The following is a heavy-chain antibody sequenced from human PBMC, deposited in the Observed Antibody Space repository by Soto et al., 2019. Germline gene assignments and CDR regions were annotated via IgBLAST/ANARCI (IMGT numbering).Heavy chain of an antibody. J-gene: IGHJ3*02. V-gene: IGHV3-53*01. D-gene: IGHD2-15*01. Sequence: QAVGSLRLSCAASWFTVSSNYMSWVRQAPGKGLEWVSVIYSGGSTYYADSVKGRFTISRDNSKNTLYLQMNSLRAEDTAVYYCAREVFYCSGGSCYWDDAFDIWGQGTMVTVSS. CDR1: WFTVSSNY. CDR2: IYSGGST. CDR3: AREVFYCSGGSCYWDDAFDI.